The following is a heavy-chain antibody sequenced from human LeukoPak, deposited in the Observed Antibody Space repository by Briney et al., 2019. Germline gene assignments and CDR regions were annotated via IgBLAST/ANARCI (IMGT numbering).Heavy chain of an antibody. Sequence: GGSLRLSCAASGFTVSSNYMSWVRQAPGKGLEWVSVIYSGGSTYYADSVKGRFTISRDNSKNTLYLQMNSLRAEDTAVYYCARGVNIVVVANWYFDLWGRGTLVTVSS. CDR2: IYSGGST. CDR1: GFTVSSNY. V-gene: IGHV3-66*01. CDR3: ARGVNIVVVANWYFDL. J-gene: IGHJ2*01. D-gene: IGHD2-15*01.